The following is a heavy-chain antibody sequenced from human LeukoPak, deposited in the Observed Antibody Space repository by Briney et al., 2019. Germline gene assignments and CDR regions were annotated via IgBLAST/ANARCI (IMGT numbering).Heavy chain of an antibody. CDR2: ISSSGSTI. D-gene: IGHD3-10*01. CDR1: GFTFSSYE. J-gene: IGHJ6*03. CDR3: AREAATGADYYYYMDV. V-gene: IGHV3-48*03. Sequence: GGSLRLSCAASGFTFSSYEMNWVRQAPGKGLEWVSYISSSGSTIYYADSVKGRFTISRDNSKNTLYLQMNSLRAEDTAVYYCAREAATGADYYYYMDVWGKGTTVTVSS.